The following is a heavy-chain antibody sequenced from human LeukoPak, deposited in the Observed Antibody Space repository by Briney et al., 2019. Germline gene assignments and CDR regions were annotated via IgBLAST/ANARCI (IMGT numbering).Heavy chain of an antibody. CDR3: AREGILGYCSSTSCSRGYGMDV. CDR2: IYSGGST. CDR1: GFTVSSNY. J-gene: IGHJ6*02. D-gene: IGHD2-2*01. Sequence: GGSLRLSCAASGFTVSSNYMSWVRQAPGKALEWVSVIYSGGSTYYADSVKGRFTISRDNAKNTLYLQMNSLRAEDTAVYYCAREGILGYCSSTSCSRGYGMDVWGQGTTVTVSS. V-gene: IGHV3-53*01.